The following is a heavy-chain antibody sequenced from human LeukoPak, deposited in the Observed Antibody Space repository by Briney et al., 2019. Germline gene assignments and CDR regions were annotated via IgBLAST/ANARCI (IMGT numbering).Heavy chain of an antibody. CDR1: GGTFSSYA. CDR3: AGANVVVVAAGWFDP. J-gene: IGHJ5*02. D-gene: IGHD2-15*01. V-gene: IGHV1-69*13. CDR2: IIPIFGTA. Sequence: SVKVSCKASGGTFSSYAISWVRQAPGQGLEWMGGIIPIFGTANYAQKFQGRVTITADESTSTAYMELSSLRSEDTAVYYCAGANVVVVAAGWFDPWGQGTLVTVSS.